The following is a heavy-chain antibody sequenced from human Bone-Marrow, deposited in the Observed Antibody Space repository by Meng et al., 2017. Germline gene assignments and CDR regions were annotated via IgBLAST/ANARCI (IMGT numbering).Heavy chain of an antibody. CDR3: ARDSLRSGWYRLYYYYYGMDV. J-gene: IGHJ6*02. CDR1: GYNFPDYW. Sequence: ASAKVSCKPSGYNFPDYWLHWVRRAPGQGLEWMGRIDPKSGDTHYAQRFQGRVTMTGDTSISTAYMELSGLRSDDTAVYYCARDSLRSGWYRLYYYYYGMDVWGQGTTVTVSS. V-gene: IGHV1-2*06. CDR2: IDPKSGDT. D-gene: IGHD6-19*01.